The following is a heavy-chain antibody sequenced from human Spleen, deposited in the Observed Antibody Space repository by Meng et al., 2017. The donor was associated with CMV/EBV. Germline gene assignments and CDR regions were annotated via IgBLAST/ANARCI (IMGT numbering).Heavy chain of an antibody. Sequence: ASVKVSCKASGFTLTDYYKHWLRQAPGQGPEWMGWINPSSGDTDYAQEFQGRVTMTRDTSISTVFADLSRLRFDDTAVYFCARTVYSGGTGQPGGFDLWGQGTLVTVSS. CDR1: GFTLTDYY. CDR3: ARTVYSGGTGQPGGFDL. J-gene: IGHJ4*02. V-gene: IGHV1-2*02. D-gene: IGHD2-21*01. CDR2: INPSSGDT.